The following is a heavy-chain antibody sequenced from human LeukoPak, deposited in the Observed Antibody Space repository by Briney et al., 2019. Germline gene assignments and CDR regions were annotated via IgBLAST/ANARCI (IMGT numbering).Heavy chain of an antibody. J-gene: IGHJ3*02. V-gene: IGHV3-23*01. CDR3: AKAGPYSGSYHGDAFDI. Sequence: PGGSLRLSCAASGFTFSTYAMSWVRQAPGKGLEWVSGISVSGASTYYADSVKGRLTISGDNSKNTLYLQMNSLRAEDTAVYYCAKAGPYSGSYHGDAFDIRGQGTMVTVSS. CDR2: ISVSGAST. CDR1: GFTFSTYA. D-gene: IGHD1-26*01.